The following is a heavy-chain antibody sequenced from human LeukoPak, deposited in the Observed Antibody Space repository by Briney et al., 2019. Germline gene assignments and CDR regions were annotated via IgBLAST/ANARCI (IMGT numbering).Heavy chain of an antibody. CDR1: GFTFSSYA. CDR3: AKAGSSGYYYFDY. D-gene: IGHD3-22*01. CDR2: ISGSGGST. J-gene: IGHJ4*02. V-gene: IGHV3-23*01. Sequence: GGSLRLSCAASGFTFSSYAMSWVRQAPGKGLEWVSAISGSGGSTYYADSVKGRFTISRDNSKNTLYQQMNSLRAEDTAVYYCAKAGSSGYYYFDYWGQGTLVTVSS.